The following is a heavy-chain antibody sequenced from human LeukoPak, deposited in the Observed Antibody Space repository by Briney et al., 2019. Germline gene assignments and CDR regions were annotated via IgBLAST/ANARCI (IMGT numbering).Heavy chain of an antibody. CDR1: GYTFTCYY. Sequence: GASVKVSCKASGYTFTCYYMHWVRQAPGQGLEWMGWINPNSGGTNYAQKFQGRVTMTRDTSIRTAYMELSRLRSDDTAVYYCARNYYYDSSGTEGNYFDYWGQGTLVTVSS. D-gene: IGHD3-22*01. J-gene: IGHJ4*02. V-gene: IGHV1-2*02. CDR3: ARNYYYDSSGTEGNYFDY. CDR2: INPNSGGT.